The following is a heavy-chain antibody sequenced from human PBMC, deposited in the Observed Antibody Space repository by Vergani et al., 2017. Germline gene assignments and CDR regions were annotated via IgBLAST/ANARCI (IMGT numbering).Heavy chain of an antibody. CDR3: AKAIFNVGGTLAGRSGY. CDR1: GFTFSSYA. V-gene: IGHV3-23*01. CDR2: ISGSGGST. Sequence: EVQLLESGGGLVQPGGSLRLSCAASGFTFSSYAMSWVRQAPGKGLEWVSAISGSGGSTYYDDSVKVRFTISRDNSKNTLYLQMNSLRAEDTAVYYCAKAIFNVGGTLAGRSGYWGQGTLVTVSS. D-gene: IGHD1-26*01. J-gene: IGHJ4*02.